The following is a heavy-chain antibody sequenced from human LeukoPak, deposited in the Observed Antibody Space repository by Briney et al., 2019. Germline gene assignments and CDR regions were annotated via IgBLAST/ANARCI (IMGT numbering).Heavy chain of an antibody. CDR3: AKLATSDTGETY. CDR2: ISADNGNT. Sequence: AASVTVSCTGSGYTLSNHAFSWVRQAPGQGLEWMGWISADNGNTNHAQKFQGRVSLTTDTSTSTVYMELRSLRSEDTAIYYCAKLATSDTGETYWGQGTLVTVSS. V-gene: IGHV1-18*04. CDR1: GYTLSNHA. J-gene: IGHJ4*02. D-gene: IGHD3-16*01.